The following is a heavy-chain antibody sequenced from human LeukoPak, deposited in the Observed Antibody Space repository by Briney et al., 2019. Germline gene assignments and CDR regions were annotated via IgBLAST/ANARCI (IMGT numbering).Heavy chain of an antibody. Sequence: PGGSLRLSCAASGFTFSSYGMHWVRQAPGKGLEWVSGISWNSGSIGYADSVKGRFTISRDNAKNSLYLRMNSLRAEDTAVYYCARADSSSSSLYFDYWGQGTLVTVSS. D-gene: IGHD6-6*01. CDR1: GFTFSSYG. V-gene: IGHV3-9*01. CDR3: ARADSSSSSLYFDY. J-gene: IGHJ4*02. CDR2: ISWNSGSI.